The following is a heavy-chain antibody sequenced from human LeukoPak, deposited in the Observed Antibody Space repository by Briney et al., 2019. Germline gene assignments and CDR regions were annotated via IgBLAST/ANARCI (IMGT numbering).Heavy chain of an antibody. J-gene: IGHJ4*02. CDR3: ARDGSGVWFDY. V-gene: IGHV1-18*04. Sequence: ASVKVSCKASGYTFTGYYMLWVRQAPGQGLEWMAWINAYNGDTNYAQKFQGRVTLTTDTSTSTAYMKLRSLRSDDTAVYYCARDGSGVWFDYWGQGTLVTVSS. CDR1: GYTFTGYY. D-gene: IGHD3-10*01. CDR2: INAYNGDT.